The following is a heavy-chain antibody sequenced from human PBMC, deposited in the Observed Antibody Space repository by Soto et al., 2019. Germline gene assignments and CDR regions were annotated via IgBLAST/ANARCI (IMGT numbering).Heavy chain of an antibody. CDR3: ARVSVDDILTSARAFDI. J-gene: IGHJ3*02. D-gene: IGHD3-9*01. V-gene: IGHV4-4*02. Sequence: QVQLQESGPGLVKPSGTLSLTCAVSGGSISSSNWWSWVRQSPGKGLEWIGEIYHSGSTNYNPSLKSRVSASVDKAKKQFSLTLSSVTAADTAVYYCARVSVDDILTSARAFDIWGQGTMVTVSS. CDR1: GGSISSSNW. CDR2: IYHSGST.